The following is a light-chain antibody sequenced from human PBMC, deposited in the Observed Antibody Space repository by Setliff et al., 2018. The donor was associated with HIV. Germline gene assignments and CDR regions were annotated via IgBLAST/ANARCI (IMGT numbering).Light chain of an antibody. Sequence: QSALTQPRSVSGSPGQSVTISCTGTSSDIGAYDYVSWLQQSPGKAPLLIIYDVTRRPSGVPDRFSGSRSGNTASLTISGLQADDEAYYYCCSYVASQSSYVFGSGTKVTVL. CDR1: SSDIGAYDY. V-gene: IGLV2-11*01. J-gene: IGLJ1*01. CDR2: DVT. CDR3: CSYVASQSSYV.